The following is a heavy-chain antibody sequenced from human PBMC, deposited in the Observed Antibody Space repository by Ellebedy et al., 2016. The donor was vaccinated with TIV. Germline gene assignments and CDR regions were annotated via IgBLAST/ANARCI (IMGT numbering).Heavy chain of an antibody. CDR2: ISVYNGDT. V-gene: IGHV1-18*04. CDR3: ERDLRGSLKGGY. CDR1: GYTFSIFG. D-gene: IGHD3-16*01. J-gene: IGHJ4*02. Sequence: AASVKVSCKASGYTFSIFGFSWVRQAPGQGLEWMGWISVYNGDTKYSQKFQGRANMTTDTSTTTAYMELRSLRSDDTAIYYCERDLRGSLKGGYWGQGTLVTVSS.